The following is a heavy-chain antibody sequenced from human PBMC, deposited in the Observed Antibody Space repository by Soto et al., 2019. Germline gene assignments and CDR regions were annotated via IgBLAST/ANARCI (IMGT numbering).Heavy chain of an antibody. V-gene: IGHV1-8*01. J-gene: IGHJ6*02. CDR2: MNAKSGDT. CDR3: ARGNPFNYAGFDV. CDR1: GYTFSDFD. Sequence: ASVKVSCKASGYTFSDFDINWLRQASGQGPEWMGWMNAKSGDTFFAQRFQGKFNMTWDTSLSTAYMEVGSLTSDDTAMYYCARGNPFNYAGFDVWGQGATVTVSS. D-gene: IGHD3-16*01.